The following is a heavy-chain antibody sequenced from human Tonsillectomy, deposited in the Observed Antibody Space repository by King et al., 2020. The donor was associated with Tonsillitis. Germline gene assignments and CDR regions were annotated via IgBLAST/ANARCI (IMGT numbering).Heavy chain of an antibody. CDR2: ISGSGVST. CDR3: AKDNSTRDFYDSSGPEGFDY. J-gene: IGHJ4*02. CDR1: GFTFSNYA. D-gene: IGHD3-22*01. V-gene: IGHV3-23*04. Sequence: VQLVESGGGLVQPGGSLRLSCAASGFTFSNYAMIWVRQAPGKGLEWVSGISGSGVSTYYADSVKGRFTISRDNSKNTLYLQMNSLRPEDTAVYYCAKDNSTRDFYDSSGPEGFDYWGQGTLVTVSS.